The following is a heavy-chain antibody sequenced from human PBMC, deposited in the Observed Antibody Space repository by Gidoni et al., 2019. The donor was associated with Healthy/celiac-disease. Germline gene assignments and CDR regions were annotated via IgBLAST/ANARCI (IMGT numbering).Heavy chain of an antibody. CDR3: ARARLLLYPADY. V-gene: IGHV3-33*01. CDR1: GFTFSSYG. J-gene: IGHJ4*02. Sequence: QVQLVESGGGVVQPGRSLRLSCAASGFTFSSYGMNWVRQAPGKGLEWVAVIWYDGSNKYYADSVKGRFTISRDNSKNTLYLQMNSLRAEDTAVYYCARARLLLYPADYWGQGTLVTVSS. CDR2: IWYDGSNK. D-gene: IGHD2-2*02.